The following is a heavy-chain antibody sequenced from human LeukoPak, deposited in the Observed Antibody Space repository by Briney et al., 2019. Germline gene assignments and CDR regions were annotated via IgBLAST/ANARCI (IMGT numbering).Heavy chain of an antibody. CDR3: ARGAVGALSGAYPGEYYFDY. CDR2: IIPIFGTA. D-gene: IGHD3-16*01. Sequence: SVKVSCKASGGTFSSYAISWVRQAPGQGLEWMGGIIPIFGTANYAQKFQGRVTITTDESTCTAYMELSSLRSEDTAVYYCARGAVGALSGAYPGEYYFDYWGQGTLVTVSS. J-gene: IGHJ4*02. V-gene: IGHV1-69*05. CDR1: GGTFSSYA.